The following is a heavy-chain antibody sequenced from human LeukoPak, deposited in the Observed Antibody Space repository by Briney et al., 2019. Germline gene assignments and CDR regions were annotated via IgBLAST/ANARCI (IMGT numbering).Heavy chain of an antibody. Sequence: SETLSLTCTVSGGSISSYYWSWIRQPAGKGLEWIGRIYTSGSTNYNPSLKSRVTMSVDTSKNQFSLKLSSVTAADTAVYYCAGEVNSGYDSRAFDYWGQGTLVTVSS. CDR3: AGEVNSGYDSRAFDY. D-gene: IGHD5-12*01. CDR1: GGSISSYY. CDR2: IYTSGST. J-gene: IGHJ4*02. V-gene: IGHV4-4*07.